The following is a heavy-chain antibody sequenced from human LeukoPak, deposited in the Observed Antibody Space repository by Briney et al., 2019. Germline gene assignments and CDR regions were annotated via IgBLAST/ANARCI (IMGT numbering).Heavy chain of an antibody. Sequence: GASVKVSCKISEYSLSDLSIHWVREAPGEGLGWMGGFDSENNKMVYSQKFQGRVTMTEDTSADTAHMELTSLRSEDTAVYFCATDRVYRSSGRSWGFFDYWGQGTLVIVSS. CDR1: EYSLSDLS. V-gene: IGHV1-24*01. D-gene: IGHD6-19*01. J-gene: IGHJ4*02. CDR3: ATDRVYRSSGRSWGFFDY. CDR2: FDSENNKM.